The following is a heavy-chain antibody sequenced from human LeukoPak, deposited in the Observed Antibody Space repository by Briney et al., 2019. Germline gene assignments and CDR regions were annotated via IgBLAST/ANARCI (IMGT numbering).Heavy chain of an antibody. D-gene: IGHD3-10*01. CDR2: ISGSGGST. CDR3: ANLWFGELLYYYFDY. J-gene: IGHJ4*02. Sequence: GGSLRLSCAASGFTFSSYATSWVRQAPGKGLEWVSAISGSGGSTYYADSVKGRFTISRDNSKNTLYLQMNSLRAEDTAVYYCANLWFGELLYYYFDYWGQGTLVTVSS. CDR1: GFTFSSYA. V-gene: IGHV3-23*01.